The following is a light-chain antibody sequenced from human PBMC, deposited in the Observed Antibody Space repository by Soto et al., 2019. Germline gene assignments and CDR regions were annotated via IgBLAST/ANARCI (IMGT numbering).Light chain of an antibody. CDR2: GAS. J-gene: IGKJ3*01. Sequence: EIVMTQSPAILSVSPGERATLSCRASESVSSNLAWYQQKPGQAPRLLISGASTRATGIPVRFSGSGSGTDFTLTISSLQSEDFVFYYCQQYHDWPITFGPGTKVDIK. CDR1: ESVSSN. CDR3: QQYHDWPIT. V-gene: IGKV3-15*01.